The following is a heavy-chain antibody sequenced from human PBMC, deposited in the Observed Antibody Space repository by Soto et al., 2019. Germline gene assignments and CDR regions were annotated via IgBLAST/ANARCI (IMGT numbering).Heavy chain of an antibody. V-gene: IGHV4-39*01. J-gene: IGHJ4*02. CDR1: GGSISSSSYY. Sequence: QLQLQESGPGLVKPSETLSLTCTVSGGSISSSSYYWGWLRQPPGKGLEWIGSIYYSGITYYNPSRKSRVTISVDTSKNQFSLKLSSVTAADTAVYYCARHTPAISISDHWGQGTLVTVSS. CDR3: ARHTPAISISDH. CDR2: IYYSGIT. D-gene: IGHD2-15*01.